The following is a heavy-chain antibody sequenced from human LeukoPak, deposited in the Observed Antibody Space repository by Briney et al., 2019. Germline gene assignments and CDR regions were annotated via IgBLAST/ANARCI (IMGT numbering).Heavy chain of an antibody. CDR2: ISSSSSYI. D-gene: IGHD3-16*01. CDR1: GFTFSDYW. V-gene: IGHV3-21*01. Sequence: GGSLRLSCVASGFTFSDYWMSWVRQAPGKGLEWVSSISSSSSYIYYADSVKGRFTISRDNAKNSLYLQMNSLRAEDTAVYYCARGAFGWFDPWGQGTLVTVSS. J-gene: IGHJ5*02. CDR3: ARGAFGWFDP.